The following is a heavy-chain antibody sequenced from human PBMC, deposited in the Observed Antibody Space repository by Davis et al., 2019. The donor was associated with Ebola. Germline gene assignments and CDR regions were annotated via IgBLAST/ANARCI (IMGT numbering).Heavy chain of an antibody. CDR2: IRSKANSYAT. CDR3: TSTGSSFDY. Sequence: GGSLRLSCAASGFTFSGSAMHWVRQASGKGLEWVGRIRSKANSYATAYAASVKGRFTISRDDSKNTAYLQMNSLKTEDTAVYYCTSTGSSFDYWGQGTLVTVSS. V-gene: IGHV3-73*01. CDR1: GFTFSGSA. D-gene: IGHD3-10*01. J-gene: IGHJ4*02.